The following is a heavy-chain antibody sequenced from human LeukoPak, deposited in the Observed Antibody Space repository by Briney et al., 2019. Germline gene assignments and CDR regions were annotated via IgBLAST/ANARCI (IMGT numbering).Heavy chain of an antibody. CDR1: GGTFSSYA. D-gene: IGHD3-10*01. CDR3: ARSTPYGSGSYCPFDY. V-gene: IGHV1-69*04. CDR2: IIPILGIA. J-gene: IGHJ4*02. Sequence: SVKVSCKASGGTFSSYALSWVRQAPGQGPEWMGRIIPILGIANYAQKFQGRVTITADKSTSTAYMELSSLRSEDTAVYYCARSTPYGSGSYCPFDYWGQGTLVTVSS.